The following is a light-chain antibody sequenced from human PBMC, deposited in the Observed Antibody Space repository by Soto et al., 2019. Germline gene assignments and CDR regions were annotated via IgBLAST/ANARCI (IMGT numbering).Light chain of an antibody. CDR3: QSYDSSLSGYV. Sequence: QSMLTQPPSVSEAPGQRVTISYTGSSSNIGASYEAHWYQQVPGTAPKLLIYENNNRPSGVPDRFSGSKSGTSASLAITGLQAEDEAEYYCQSYDSSLSGYVFGTGTKLTVL. J-gene: IGLJ1*01. CDR1: SSNIGASYE. V-gene: IGLV1-40*01. CDR2: ENN.